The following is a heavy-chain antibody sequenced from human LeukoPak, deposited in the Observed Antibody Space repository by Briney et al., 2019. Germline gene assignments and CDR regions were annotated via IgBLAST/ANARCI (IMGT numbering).Heavy chain of an antibody. D-gene: IGHD1-20*01. Sequence: GGSLRLSCAASGFTFSSYEMNWVRQAPGKGLEWVSYISSSGSTIYYADSVKGRFTISKDNAKNSLYLQMNSLRAEDTAVYYCARDGVTGTTGDYWGQGTLVTVTS. CDR3: ARDGVTGTTGDY. CDR1: GFTFSSYE. CDR2: ISSSGSTI. J-gene: IGHJ4*02. V-gene: IGHV3-48*03.